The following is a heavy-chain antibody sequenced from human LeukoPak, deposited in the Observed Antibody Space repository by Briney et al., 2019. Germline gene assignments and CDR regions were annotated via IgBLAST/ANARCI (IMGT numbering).Heavy chain of an antibody. Sequence: GGSLRLSCAASGFTFSGSAMHWVRQASGKGLEWVGRIRSKANSYVTAYAASVKGRFTISRDDSKNTAYLQMNSLKTEDTAVYYCTRTKRSTIFGVVIRKEGNYFDYWGQGTLVTVSS. J-gene: IGHJ4*02. D-gene: IGHD3-3*01. CDR1: GFTFSGSA. V-gene: IGHV3-73*01. CDR3: TRTKRSTIFGVVIRKEGNYFDY. CDR2: IRSKANSYVT.